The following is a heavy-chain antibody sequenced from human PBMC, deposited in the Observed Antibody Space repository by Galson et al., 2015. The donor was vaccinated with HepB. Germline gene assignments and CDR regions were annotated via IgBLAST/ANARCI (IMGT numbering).Heavy chain of an antibody. D-gene: IGHD3-22*01. CDR2: ISYDGSNK. Sequence: SLRLSCAASRFTFRIYTMHWVRQAPGKGLEWVAVISYDGSNKYYADSVKGRFTISRDNSKNTLYLQMNSLRAEDTAVYYCAKDRGPYDSSGYYWYWGQGTLVTVSS. CDR1: RFTFRIYT. V-gene: IGHV3-30*18. J-gene: IGHJ4*02. CDR3: AKDRGPYDSSGYYWY.